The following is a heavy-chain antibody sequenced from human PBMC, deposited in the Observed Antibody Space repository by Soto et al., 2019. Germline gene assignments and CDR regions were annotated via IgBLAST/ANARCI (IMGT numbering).Heavy chain of an antibody. Sequence: QLHLVHSGAVVKKPGASVTVSCSASGYPVTAYYMHWVRQAPGRGLEWMGGINPATGAAKYTQTFQGRVTMARDTSKSTVFMELSGLTSEATAVFYCARGGGVGVAGSAAFDMWGQGTLVTVSS. CDR1: GYPVTAYY. D-gene: IGHD3-3*01. CDR3: ARGGGVGVAGSAAFDM. V-gene: IGHV1-2*02. J-gene: IGHJ3*02. CDR2: INPATGAA.